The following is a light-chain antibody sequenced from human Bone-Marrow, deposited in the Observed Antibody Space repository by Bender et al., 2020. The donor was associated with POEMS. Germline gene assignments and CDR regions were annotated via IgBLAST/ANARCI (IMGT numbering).Light chain of an antibody. CDR2: EVT. CDR1: SSDVGAYDY. V-gene: IGLV2-14*01. Sequence: QSALTQPASVSGSPGQSLTISCTGSSSDVGAYDYVSWYQQHPGKAPRLIIFEVTNRPSGVSHRFSGSKSGNTASLTISGLQAEDEADYFCSSYAGNSYVFGTGTKVTVL. J-gene: IGLJ1*01. CDR3: SSYAGNSYV.